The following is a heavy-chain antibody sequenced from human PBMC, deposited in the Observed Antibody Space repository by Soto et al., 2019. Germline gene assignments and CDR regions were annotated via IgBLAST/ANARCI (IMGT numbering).Heavy chain of an antibody. Sequence: PGGSLRLSCAASGFTFSNACMYWVRQAPGKGLEWVGRIKSKTDGGTTDYAAPVKGRFTISRDDSKNTLYLQMNSLKTEDTAVYYCTTDPPDSPDAFDIWXQGTMVTVSS. V-gene: IGHV3-15*07. CDR1: GFTFSNAC. J-gene: IGHJ3*02. CDR3: TTDPPDSPDAFDI. CDR2: IKSKTDGGTT. D-gene: IGHD3-22*01.